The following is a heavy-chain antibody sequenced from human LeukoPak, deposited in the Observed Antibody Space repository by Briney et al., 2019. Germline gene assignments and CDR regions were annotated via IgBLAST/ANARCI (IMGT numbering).Heavy chain of an antibody. CDR1: GYTFTGYY. D-gene: IGHD5-12*01. Sequence: ASVKVSCKASGYTFTGYYMHWVRQAPGQGLELLGWLSPNTGGTHYAQNFQDRVTMTRDTSISTAYMDLSRLRSDDTAVYYCARDRGYSGYDVWGQGTLVTVSS. CDR2: LSPNTGGT. J-gene: IGHJ4*02. V-gene: IGHV1-2*02. CDR3: ARDRGYSGYDV.